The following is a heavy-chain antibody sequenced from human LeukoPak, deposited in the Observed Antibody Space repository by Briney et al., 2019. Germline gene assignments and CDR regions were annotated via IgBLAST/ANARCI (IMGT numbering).Heavy chain of an antibody. V-gene: IGHV3-23*01. J-gene: IGHJ5*02. Sequence: RGSLRLSCAASGFTFSSYAMSWVRQAPGKGLEWVSAISGSGGSTYYADSVKGRFTISRDNSKNTLYLQMNSLRAEDTAVYYCARGSYYTSGSYFSPGFDPWGQGTLVTVSS. CDR1: GFTFSSYA. D-gene: IGHD3-10*01. CDR3: ARGSYYTSGSYFSPGFDP. CDR2: ISGSGGST.